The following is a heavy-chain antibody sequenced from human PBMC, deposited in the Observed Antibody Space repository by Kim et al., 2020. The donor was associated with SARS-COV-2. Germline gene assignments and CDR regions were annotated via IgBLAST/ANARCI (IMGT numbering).Heavy chain of an antibody. Sequence: GGSLRLSCAASGFIFSSYSMIWVRQAPGRGLEWVSSMSSTSTYIYYADSVKGRFTISRDNAKNSLYLQMNSLRAEDTAVYYCARGDGRLGFDYWGQGTLVPVSS. V-gene: IGHV3-21*01. CDR2: MSSTSTYI. CDR1: GFIFSSYS. CDR3: ARGDGRLGFDY. J-gene: IGHJ4*02.